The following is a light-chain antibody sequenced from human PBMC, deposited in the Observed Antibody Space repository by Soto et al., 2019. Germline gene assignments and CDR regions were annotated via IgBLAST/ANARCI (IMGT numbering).Light chain of an antibody. CDR2: EVT. V-gene: IGLV2-14*01. Sequence: QSALTQPASVSGSSGQSITISCAGTRDDIGAYDYVSWYQQHPGNAPKLLVYEVTNRPSGVSDRFSGSKSGNTASLTISGLQAEDEADYYCNSYTNSSAVVFGGGTKLTVL. CDR1: RDDIGAYDY. CDR3: NSYTNSSAVV. J-gene: IGLJ2*01.